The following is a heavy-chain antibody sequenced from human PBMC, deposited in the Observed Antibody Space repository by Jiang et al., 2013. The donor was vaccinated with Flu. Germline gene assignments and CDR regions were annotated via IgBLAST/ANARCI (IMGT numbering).Heavy chain of an antibody. D-gene: IGHD6-13*01. CDR1: GDSVSSNSAA. CDR2: TYYRSKWYN. Sequence: SQTLSLTCAISGDSVSSNSAAWNWIRPSPSRGLEWLGRTYYRSKWYNDYAVSVKSRITINPDTSKNQFSLQLNSVTPEDTAVYYCARGSGIAAAGTRNWFDPGAREPWSPSPQ. J-gene: IGHJ5*02. V-gene: IGHV6-1*01. CDR3: ARGSGIAAAGTRNWFDP.